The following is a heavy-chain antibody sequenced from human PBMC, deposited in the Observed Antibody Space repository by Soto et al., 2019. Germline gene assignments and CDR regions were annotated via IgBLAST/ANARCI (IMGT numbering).Heavy chain of an antibody. D-gene: IGHD6-6*01. CDR3: ARRAFGSSRSFDI. CDR1: GFAFSSHP. V-gene: IGHV3-23*01. J-gene: IGHJ3*02. CDR2: ISDGGDLT. Sequence: VQLLESGGDLVHPGGSLRLSCTGSGFAFSSHPVSWVRQAPERGLEWVSGISDGGDLTYNADSVRGRFTISRDNSKNTLFLQMNSLRVEDTAVYYCARRAFGSSRSFDIWGQGTMVTVSS.